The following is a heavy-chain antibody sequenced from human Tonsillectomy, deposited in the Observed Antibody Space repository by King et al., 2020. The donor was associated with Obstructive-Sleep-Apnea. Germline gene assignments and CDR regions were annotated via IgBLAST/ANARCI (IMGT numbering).Heavy chain of an antibody. V-gene: IGHV3-74*01. CDR3: ARDRGSLGDY. J-gene: IGHJ4*02. Sequence: VQLVESGGDLVQPGGSLRLSCAASGFTFNTYPMHCFRVAPGEGLMWVSRIDGGGSSLTYADSVKGRFTTSRDNSKNTLYLQMNSLRPEDTAVYYCARDRGSLGDYWGPGTLVTVSS. CDR2: IDGGGSSL. D-gene: IGHD3-10*01. CDR1: GFTFNTYP.